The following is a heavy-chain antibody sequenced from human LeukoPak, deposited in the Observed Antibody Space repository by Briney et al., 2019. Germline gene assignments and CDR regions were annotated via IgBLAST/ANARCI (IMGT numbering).Heavy chain of an antibody. CDR2: IYHSGST. D-gene: IGHD6-19*01. Sequence: SETLSLTCAVSGYSISSGYYWGWIRQPPGKGLEWIGSIYHSGSTYYNPSLKSRVTISVDTSKNQFSLKLSSVTAAATAVYYWARHRGKQWLVLDYWGQGTLVTVSS. CDR3: ARHRGKQWLVLDY. V-gene: IGHV4-38-2*01. J-gene: IGHJ4*01. CDR1: GYSISSGYY.